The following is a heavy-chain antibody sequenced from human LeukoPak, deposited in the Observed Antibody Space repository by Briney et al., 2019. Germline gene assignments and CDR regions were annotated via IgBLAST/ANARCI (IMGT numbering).Heavy chain of an antibody. CDR2: IFGSGGSA. Sequence: QPGGSLRLSCTASGFTFNNYAMYWVRQAPRKGLEWVAGIFGSGGSAHYADSVKGRFTISRDNSKNTVYLQMDSLRGEDTVVYYYTKTTTGYSSGQYPGWPADHWGQGALVTVSS. CDR3: TKTTTGYSSGQYPGWPADH. CDR1: GFTFNNYA. J-gene: IGHJ4*02. V-gene: IGHV3-23*01. D-gene: IGHD3-22*01.